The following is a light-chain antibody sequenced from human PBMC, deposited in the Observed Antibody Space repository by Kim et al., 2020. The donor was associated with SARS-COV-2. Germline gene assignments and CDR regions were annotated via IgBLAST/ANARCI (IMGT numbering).Light chain of an antibody. J-gene: IGKJ2*01. CDR2: AAS. CDR1: QRISSF. V-gene: IGKV1-39*01. CDR3: QQTYNIPYT. Sequence: DIQMTQSPSSLSASIGDSVTITCRASQRISSFLNWYQQQAGKAPQLLVYAASNLQSGVPSRFSGGGSGTDFTLNINSLQPEDFATYHCQQTYNIPYTFGQGTKLEI.